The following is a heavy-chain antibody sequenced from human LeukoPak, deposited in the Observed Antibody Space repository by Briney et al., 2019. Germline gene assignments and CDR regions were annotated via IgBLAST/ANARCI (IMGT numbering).Heavy chain of an antibody. V-gene: IGHV3-9*01. D-gene: IGHD3-22*01. CDR3: AKEGGYYYDSSGYYYDY. J-gene: IGHJ4*02. CDR2: ISWNSGSI. Sequence: GRSLRLSCAASGFTFDDYAMHWVRQAPGKGLEWVSGISWNSGSIGYADSVKGRFTISRDNAKNSLYLQMNSLRAGDTALYYCAKEGGYYYDSSGYYYDYWGQGTLVTVSS. CDR1: GFTFDDYA.